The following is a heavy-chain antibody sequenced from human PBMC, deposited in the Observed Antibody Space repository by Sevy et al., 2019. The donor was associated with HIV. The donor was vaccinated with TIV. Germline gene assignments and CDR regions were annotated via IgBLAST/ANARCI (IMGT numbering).Heavy chain of an antibody. V-gene: IGHV3-15*01. CDR2: IKSKTNGGTT. Sequence: GGSLRLSCAASEFIFTNAWMSWVRQAPGKGLEWVGRIKSKTNGGTTDYGAPVEVRFTISRDDSKKTLYLQMNSLKTVDTGVYYCTTDLEYQLERYYFNYWGQGTLVTVSS. CDR3: TTDLEYQLERYYFNY. J-gene: IGHJ4*02. D-gene: IGHD2-2*01. CDR1: EFIFTNAW.